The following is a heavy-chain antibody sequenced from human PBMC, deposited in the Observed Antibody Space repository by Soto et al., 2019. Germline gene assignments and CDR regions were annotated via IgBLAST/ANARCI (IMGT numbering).Heavy chain of an antibody. Sequence: LSLTCAVYGGSFSGYYWSWIRQPPGKGLEWIGEINHSGSTNYNPSLKSRVTISVDTSKNQFSLKLSSVTAADTAVYYCARGRFKYGSGSYYSSRPFDYWGQGTLVTVSS. CDR2: INHSGST. D-gene: IGHD3-10*01. J-gene: IGHJ4*02. CDR1: GGSFSGYY. CDR3: ARGRFKYGSGSYYSSRPFDY. V-gene: IGHV4-34*01.